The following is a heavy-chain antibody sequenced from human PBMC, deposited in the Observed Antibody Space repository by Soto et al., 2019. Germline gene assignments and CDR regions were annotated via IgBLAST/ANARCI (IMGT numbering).Heavy chain of an antibody. CDR1: GGSISSGGYY. J-gene: IGHJ3*02. CDR2: IYYSGST. V-gene: IGHV4-31*03. Sequence: LSLTCTVSGGSISSGGYYWSWIRQHPGKGLEWIGYIYYSGSTYYNPSLKSRVTISVDTSKNQFSLKLSSVTAADTAVYYCARDSYYYDSSGYYQRAGGAFDIWGQGTMVTVSS. CDR3: ARDSYYYDSSGYYQRAGGAFDI. D-gene: IGHD3-22*01.